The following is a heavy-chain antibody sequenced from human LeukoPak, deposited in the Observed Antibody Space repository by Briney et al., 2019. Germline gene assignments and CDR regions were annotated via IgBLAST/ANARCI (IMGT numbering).Heavy chain of an antibody. J-gene: IGHJ4*02. D-gene: IGHD2-15*01. Sequence: GGSLRLSCAASGFTFSSYSMNWVRQAPGKGLEWFSSISSSSSYIYYADSVKGRFTISRDNAKNSLYLQMNSLRAGDTAVYYCARVVGGYFDYWGQGTLATVSS. CDR3: ARVVGGYFDY. V-gene: IGHV3-21*01. CDR2: ISSSSSYI. CDR1: GFTFSSYS.